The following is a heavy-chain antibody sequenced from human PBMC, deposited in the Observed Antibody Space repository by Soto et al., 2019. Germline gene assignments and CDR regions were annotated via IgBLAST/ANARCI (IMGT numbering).Heavy chain of an antibody. CDR2: VSSDGRDK. CDR1: GFSFSSYW. J-gene: IGHJ4*02. CDR3: ARDDRYSGPFDY. V-gene: IGHV3-7*01. Sequence: GGSLRLSCAASGFSFSSYWMSWVRQAPGKGPEWVAIVSSDGRDKTYADSVKGRFTISRDNAENSLFLQMNSLRADDTAVYYWARDDRYSGPFDYWGQGALVTVSS. D-gene: IGHD3-16*02.